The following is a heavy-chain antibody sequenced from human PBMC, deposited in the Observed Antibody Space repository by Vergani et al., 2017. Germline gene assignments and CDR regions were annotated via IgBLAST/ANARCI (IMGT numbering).Heavy chain of an antibody. V-gene: IGHV3-13*05. J-gene: IGHJ6*02. CDR1: GFTFSSYD. CDR2: IGTAGDP. D-gene: IGHD2-15*01. CDR3: ARAPGRYCSGGSCYSYYYYGMDV. Sequence: EVQLVESGGGLVQPGGSLRLSCAASGFTFSSYDMHWVRQATGKGLEWVSAIGTAGDPYYPGSVKGRFTISRDNAKNSLYLQMNSLRDEDTAVYYCARAPGRYCSGGSCYSYYYYGMDVWGQGTTVTVSS.